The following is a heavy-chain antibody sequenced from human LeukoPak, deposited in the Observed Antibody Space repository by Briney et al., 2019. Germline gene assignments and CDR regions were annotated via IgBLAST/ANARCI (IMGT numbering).Heavy chain of an antibody. V-gene: IGHV4-59*01. CDR3: ARGDSGWSADFDY. Sequence: SETLSLTCTVSGGSIGTFYWSWIRQPPGKGLEWIGYIYYSGSTNYNPSLKSRVTISVDTSKNQFSLNLSSVTAADTAVYYCARGDSGWSADFDYWGQGTLVTVSS. CDR1: GGSIGTFY. J-gene: IGHJ4*02. CDR2: IYYSGST. D-gene: IGHD6-19*01.